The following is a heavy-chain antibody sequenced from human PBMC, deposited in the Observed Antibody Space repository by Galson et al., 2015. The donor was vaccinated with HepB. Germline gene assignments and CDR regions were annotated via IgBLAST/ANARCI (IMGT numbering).Heavy chain of an antibody. V-gene: IGHV3-7*01. CDR1: GFTFNNYW. J-gene: IGHJ4*01. CDR3: AKESVGAFDY. CDR2: IKHDGSEK. D-gene: IGHD1-26*01. Sequence: SLRLSCAASGFTFNNYWMNWVRQAPGKGLEWVANIKHDGSEKYYAASVKGRFTISRDNSKNTLYLQMNSLRAEDTAVYYCAKESVGAFDYWGQGTLVTVSS.